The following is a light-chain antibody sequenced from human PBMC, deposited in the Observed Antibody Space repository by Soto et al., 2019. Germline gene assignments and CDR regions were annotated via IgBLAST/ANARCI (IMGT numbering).Light chain of an antibody. CDR3: CSYAGRYTFV. CDR1: SSDVSNYNY. Sequence: QSALTQPRSVSGSPGQSVTISCTGTSSDVSNYNYVSWYQQHPGKAPKLMIYDVNKRPSGVPDRFSGSKSGNTASLTISGLQAEDEADYYCCSYAGRYTFVFGTGTKLTVL. V-gene: IGLV2-11*01. CDR2: DVN. J-gene: IGLJ1*01.